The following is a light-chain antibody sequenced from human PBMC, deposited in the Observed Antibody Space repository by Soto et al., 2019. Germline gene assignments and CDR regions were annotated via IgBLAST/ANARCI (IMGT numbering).Light chain of an antibody. CDR2: DVS. V-gene: IGLV2-14*01. CDR1: SSDVGGYNY. CDR3: SSYKSSSTLRRV. Sequence: QSVLTQPASVSGSPGQSITISCTGTSSDVGGYNYVSWYQQHPGKAPKLMIYDVSNRPSGVSNRFSGSKSGNTASLTISGLQAEDEADYYCSSYKSSSTLRRVFGTGTKVTVL. J-gene: IGLJ1*01.